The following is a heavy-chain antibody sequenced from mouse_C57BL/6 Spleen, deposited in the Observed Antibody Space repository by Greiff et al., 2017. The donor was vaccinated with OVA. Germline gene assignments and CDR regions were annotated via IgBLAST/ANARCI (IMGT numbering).Heavy chain of an antibody. V-gene: IGHV1-80*01. CDR3: ARDDGSSHWYFEG. CDR2: IYPGDGDT. D-gene: IGHD1-1*01. Sequence: QVQLQQSGAELVKPGASVKISCKASGYAFSSYWMNWVKQRPGKGLEWIGQIYPGDGDTNYNGKFKGKATLTADKSSSTAYMQLSSLTSEDSAVYFCARDDGSSHWYFEGWGTGTTVTVSS. CDR1: GYAFSSYW. J-gene: IGHJ1*03.